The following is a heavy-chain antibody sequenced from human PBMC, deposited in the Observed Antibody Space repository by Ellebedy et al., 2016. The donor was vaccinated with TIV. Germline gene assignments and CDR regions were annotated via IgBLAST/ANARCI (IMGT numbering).Heavy chain of an antibody. Sequence: AASVKVSCKVSGYTLTELSMQWVRQAPGKGLEWMGGFDPEDGETIYEQKFQGRVTMTEDTYKDTAYMELSSLRSEDTAVYYCATGHSGSYYLFDYWGQGTLVTVSS. CDR2: FDPEDGET. V-gene: IGHV1-24*01. CDR3: ATGHSGSYYLFDY. D-gene: IGHD1-26*01. J-gene: IGHJ4*02. CDR1: GYTLTELS.